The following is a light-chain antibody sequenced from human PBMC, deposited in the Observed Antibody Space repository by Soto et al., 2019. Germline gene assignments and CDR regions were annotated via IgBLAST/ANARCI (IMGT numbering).Light chain of an antibody. CDR1: SDIGNYNL. CDR2: EVT. Sequence: QSAVTQPASVSGSPGQSVTISCSGSDIGNYNLVSWYQHLPGRAPTLLIFEVTMRPSGISDRFSGSKSASTASLTISGLQAEDEGAYYCASYAGSRTYVFGSGTKLTVL. J-gene: IGLJ1*01. V-gene: IGLV2-23*02. CDR3: ASYAGSRTYV.